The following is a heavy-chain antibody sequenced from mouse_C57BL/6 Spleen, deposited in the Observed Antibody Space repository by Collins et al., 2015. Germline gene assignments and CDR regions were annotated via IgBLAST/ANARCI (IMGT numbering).Heavy chain of an antibody. Sequence: QVQLQQSGAELMKPGASVKLSCKATGYTFTGYWIEWVKQRPGHGLEWIGEILPGSGSTNYNEKFKDKATFTADTSSNTAYMQLSSLTTEDSAIYYCARKYYAMDYWGQGTSVTVST. CDR1: GYTFTGYW. V-gene: IGHV1-9*01. J-gene: IGHJ4*01. CDR3: ARKYYAMDY. CDR2: ILPGSGST.